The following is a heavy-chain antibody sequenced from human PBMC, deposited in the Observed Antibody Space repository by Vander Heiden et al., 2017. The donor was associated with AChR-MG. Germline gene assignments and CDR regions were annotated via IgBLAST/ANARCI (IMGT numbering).Heavy chain of an antibody. CDR3: ARENYCGGDCYFRGAYYYYGMDV. J-gene: IGHJ6*02. V-gene: IGHV3-72*01. CDR1: GFTFSDHY. CDR2: TRNKANSYTT. Sequence: EVQLVESGGGLVQPGGSLRLSCAASGFTFSDHYMDWVRQAPGKGLEWVGRTRNKANSYTTEYAASVKGRFTISRDDSKNSLYLQMNSLKTEDTAVYYCARENYCGGDCYFRGAYYYYGMDVWGQGTTVTVSS. D-gene: IGHD2-21*02.